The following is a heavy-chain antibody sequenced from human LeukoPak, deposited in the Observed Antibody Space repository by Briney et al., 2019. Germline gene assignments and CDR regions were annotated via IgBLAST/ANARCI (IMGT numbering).Heavy chain of an antibody. J-gene: IGHJ3*01. CDR2: ISYTGST. V-gene: IGHV4-39*01. D-gene: IGHD4-23*01. Sequence: PSETLSLTCTVSGGSISTTTYYWGWLRQPPGKGLEWIGSISYTGSTYYNPSLKIRVTTSVDTSKNQFSLKLSSVTAADTAVYYCASGRWRRAFDVWGQGTMVTVSS. CDR3: ASGRWRRAFDV. CDR1: GGSISTTTYY.